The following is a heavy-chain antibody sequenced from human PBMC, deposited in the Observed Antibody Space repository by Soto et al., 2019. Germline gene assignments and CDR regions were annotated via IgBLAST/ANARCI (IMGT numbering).Heavy chain of an antibody. Sequence: QVQLVQSGAEVKKPGASVKVSCKASGYTFTSYAMHWVRQAPGQRLEWMGWINAGNGNTKYSQKFQGRVTITRDTSASTAYMELSSLRSEDTGVYYSARPHFSSSYSADYWGQAALVTVSS. J-gene: IGHJ4*02. CDR2: INAGNGNT. CDR3: ARPHFSSSYSADY. D-gene: IGHD6-13*01. V-gene: IGHV1-3*01. CDR1: GYTFTSYA.